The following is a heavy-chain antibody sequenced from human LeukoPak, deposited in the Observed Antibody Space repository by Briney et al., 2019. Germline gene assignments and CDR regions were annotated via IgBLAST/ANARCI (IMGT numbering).Heavy chain of an antibody. CDR3: ARDDCSSISCYHNWFDP. Sequence: GGSLRLSCAASGFTFSSYAMSWVRQAPGKGLEWVANIKQDGSEKYYVDSVKGRFTISRDNAKNSLYLQMNSLRAEDTAVYYCARDDCSSISCYHNWFDPWGQGTLVTVSS. CDR2: IKQDGSEK. J-gene: IGHJ5*02. CDR1: GFTFSSYA. V-gene: IGHV3-7*01. D-gene: IGHD2-2*01.